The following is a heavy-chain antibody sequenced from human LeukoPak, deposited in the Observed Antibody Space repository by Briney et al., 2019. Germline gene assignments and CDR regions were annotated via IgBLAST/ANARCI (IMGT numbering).Heavy chain of an antibody. CDR2: IFPSDSDT. Sequence: GESLKISRQGSGYSFTNYWIGWVRQMPGKGLEWMGIIFPSDSDTRYSPSFQGQVTISADKSISTAYLQWSSLRASDTAMYYCARLGTFDYWGQGTLVTVSS. CDR3: ARLGTFDY. J-gene: IGHJ4*02. V-gene: IGHV5-51*01. D-gene: IGHD3-16*01. CDR1: GYSFTNYW.